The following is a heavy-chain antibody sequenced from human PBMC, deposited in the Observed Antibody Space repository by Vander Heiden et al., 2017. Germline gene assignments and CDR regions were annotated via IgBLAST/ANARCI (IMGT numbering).Heavy chain of an antibody. Sequence: QVQLQQWGAGLLKPSETLSLTCAVYGGSFSGYSWSWIRQPPGTGLEWIGEINHSGRTNYNPSLKSRVTISVDTSKNQFSLKLSSVTAADTAVYYCARGRGYSSSWYWFDPWGQGILVTVSS. CDR2: INHSGRT. J-gene: IGHJ5*02. V-gene: IGHV4-34*01. CDR1: GGSFSGYS. D-gene: IGHD6-13*01. CDR3: ARGRGYSSSWYWFDP.